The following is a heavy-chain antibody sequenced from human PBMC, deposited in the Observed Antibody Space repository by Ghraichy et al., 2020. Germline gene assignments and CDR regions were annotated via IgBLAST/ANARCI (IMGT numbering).Heavy chain of an antibody. CDR1: GGSFSGYY. J-gene: IGHJ5*02. V-gene: IGHV4-34*01. CDR3: ARVIAAAGRGWFDP. D-gene: IGHD6-13*01. CDR2: INHSGST. Sequence: TLSFTCAVYGGSFSGYYWSWIRQPPGKGLEWIGEINHSGSTNYNPSLKSRVTISVDTSKNQFSLKLSSVTAADTAVYYCARVIAAAGRGWFDPWGQGTLVTVSS.